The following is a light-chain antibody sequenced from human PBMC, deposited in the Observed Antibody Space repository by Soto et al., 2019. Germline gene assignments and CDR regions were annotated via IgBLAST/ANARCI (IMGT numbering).Light chain of an antibody. V-gene: IGLV2-14*01. CDR3: SSYTTSTTYV. J-gene: IGLJ1*01. CDR2: DVR. Sequence: QSVLTQPASVSGSPGQSITISCTGTSSDVGGYNYVFWYQQHPGKAPKLMIYDVRNRPSGVSNRFSGSKSVNTASLTISGLQAEDEADYYCSSYTTSTTYVFGTGTKVTVL. CDR1: SSDVGGYNY.